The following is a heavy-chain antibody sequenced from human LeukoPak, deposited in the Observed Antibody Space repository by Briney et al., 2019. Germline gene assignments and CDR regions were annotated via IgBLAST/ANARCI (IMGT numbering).Heavy chain of an antibody. V-gene: IGHV1-18*01. D-gene: IGHD4-17*01. J-gene: IGHJ3*02. Sequence: ASVKVSCKASGGTFSSYAISWVRQAPGQGLEWMGWISAYNGNTNYAQKLQGRVTMTTDTSTSTAYMELRSLRSDDTAVYYCARWGADYGDYGDAFDIWGQGTMVTVSS. CDR1: GGTFSSYA. CDR3: ARWGADYGDYGDAFDI. CDR2: ISAYNGNT.